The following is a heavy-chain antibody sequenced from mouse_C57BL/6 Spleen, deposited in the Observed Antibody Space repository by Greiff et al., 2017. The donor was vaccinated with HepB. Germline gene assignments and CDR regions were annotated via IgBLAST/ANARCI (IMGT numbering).Heavy chain of an antibody. D-gene: IGHD2-13*01. CDR3: ARNDYSDLWFAY. CDR1: GYTFTNYN. Sequence: EVQLVESGPELVKPGASVKMSCKASGYTFTNYNMHWVKQSQGKSLEWIGYINPNNGGTSYNQKFKGKATLTVNKSSSTAYMELRSLTSEDSAVYYCARNDYSDLWFAYWGQGALVTVSA. V-gene: IGHV1-22*01. CDR2: INPNNGGT. J-gene: IGHJ3*01.